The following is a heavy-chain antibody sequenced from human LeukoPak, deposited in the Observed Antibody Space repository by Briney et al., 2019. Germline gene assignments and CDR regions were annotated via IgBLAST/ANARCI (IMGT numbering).Heavy chain of an antibody. Sequence: GGSLRLSCAASGFTVSSNYMSWVRQAPGKGLEWVPVSYSGGSTYYAHSVRGGFTISRDNSKNTLYLQMNSLKDEDTAVYYFARELITVIVDDRYFVLWGGGTVVTVSS. J-gene: IGHJ2*01. D-gene: IGHD3-22*01. CDR1: GFTVSSNY. V-gene: IGHV3-66*01. CDR2: SYSGGST. CDR3: ARELITVIVDDRYFVL.